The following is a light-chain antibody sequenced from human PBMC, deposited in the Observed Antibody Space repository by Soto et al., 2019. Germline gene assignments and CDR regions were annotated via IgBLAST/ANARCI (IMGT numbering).Light chain of an antibody. CDR3: QQYGSSPIT. CDR2: GAS. Sequence: EIVLTHSQGTLSLSPCERATLSFSASQSVSSIYLAWYQQKPGQAPRLLIYGASSRTTGIPDRFSGSGSGTDFTLTISRLEPEDFAVYYCQQYGSSPITFGQGTRLEIK. J-gene: IGKJ5*01. V-gene: IGKV3-20*01. CDR1: QSVSSIY.